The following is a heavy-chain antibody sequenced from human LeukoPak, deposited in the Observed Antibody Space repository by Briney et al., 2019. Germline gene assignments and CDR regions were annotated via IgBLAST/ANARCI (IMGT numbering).Heavy chain of an antibody. CDR2: IYYSGST. CDR3: ARYVRGYSYGYDYFDY. V-gene: IGHV4-59*01. Sequence: SETLSLTCTVSGGSISSYYWSWIRQPPGKRLEWIGYIYYSGSTNYNPSLKSRVTISVDTSKNQFPLKLSSVTAADTAVYYCARYVRGYSYGYDYFDYWGQGTLVTVSS. J-gene: IGHJ4*02. D-gene: IGHD5-18*01. CDR1: GGSISSYY.